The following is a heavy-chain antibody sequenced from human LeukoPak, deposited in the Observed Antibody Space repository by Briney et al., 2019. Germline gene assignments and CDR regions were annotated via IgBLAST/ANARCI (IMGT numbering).Heavy chain of an antibody. CDR3: AKASASYYSDSSGHSGFDY. CDR2: ISWNSGSI. CDR1: GFTFDDYA. D-gene: IGHD3-22*01. V-gene: IGHV3-9*01. Sequence: GGPLRLSCAASGFTFDDYAMIWVRQAPGKGLEGVSGISWNSGSIGYADSVKGRFTISIDNAKNSLYLQMNSLRAEDTALYYCAKASASYYSDSSGHSGFDYWGQGTLVTVSS. J-gene: IGHJ4*02.